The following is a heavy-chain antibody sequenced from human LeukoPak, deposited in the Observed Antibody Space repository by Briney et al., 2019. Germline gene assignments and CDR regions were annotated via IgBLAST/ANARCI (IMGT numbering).Heavy chain of an antibody. CDR1: GYTFTSYD. D-gene: IGHD2-2*01. CDR2: MNPNSGNT. CDR3: ARDNSIVVVPPDY. J-gene: IGHJ4*02. V-gene: IGHV1-8*01. Sequence: ASVKVSCKASGYTFTSYDINWVRQATGQGLEWMGWMNPNSGNTDYAQKLQGRVTMTTDTSTSTAYMELRSLRSDDTAVYYCARDNSIVVVPPDYRGQGTLVTVSS.